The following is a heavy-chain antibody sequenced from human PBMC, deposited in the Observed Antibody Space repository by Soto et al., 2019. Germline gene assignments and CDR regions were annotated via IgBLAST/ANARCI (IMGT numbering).Heavy chain of an antibody. D-gene: IGHD5-12*01. CDR3: ARAQKMATILNAFDI. Sequence: QVQLQQWGAGLLKPSETLSLTCAVYGGSFSGYYWSWIRQPPGKGLEWIGEINHSGSTNYNPSPKSRVTISVDTSKNQFSLKLSSVTAADTAVYYCARAQKMATILNAFDIWGQGTMVTVSS. CDR1: GGSFSGYY. J-gene: IGHJ3*02. CDR2: INHSGST. V-gene: IGHV4-34*01.